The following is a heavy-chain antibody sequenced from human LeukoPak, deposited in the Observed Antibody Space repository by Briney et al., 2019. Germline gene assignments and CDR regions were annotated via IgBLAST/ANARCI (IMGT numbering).Heavy chain of an antibody. CDR1: GYTFTSYD. V-gene: IGHV1-69*13. D-gene: IGHD4-23*01. CDR3: ARGSRWIINYYIDV. J-gene: IGHJ6*03. Sequence: ASVKVSCKASGYTFTSYDINWVRQATGQGLEWMGGIIPIFGTANYAQKFQGRVTITADESTSTAYMELSSLRSEDTAVYYCARGSRWIINYYIDVWGKGITVTISS. CDR2: IIPIFGTA.